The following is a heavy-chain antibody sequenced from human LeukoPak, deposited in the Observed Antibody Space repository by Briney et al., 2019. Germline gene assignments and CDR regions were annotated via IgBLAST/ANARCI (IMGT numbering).Heavy chain of an antibody. Sequence: GGSLRLSCAASGFTFSSYGMHWVRQAPGKGLEWVAVISYDGSNKYYADSVKGRFTISRDNPKNTLYLQMNSLRAEDTAVYYCAKDRCSSTSCSYFDYWGQGTLVTVSS. CDR1: GFTFSSYG. V-gene: IGHV3-30*18. J-gene: IGHJ4*02. CDR3: AKDRCSSTSCSYFDY. CDR2: ISYDGSNK. D-gene: IGHD2-2*01.